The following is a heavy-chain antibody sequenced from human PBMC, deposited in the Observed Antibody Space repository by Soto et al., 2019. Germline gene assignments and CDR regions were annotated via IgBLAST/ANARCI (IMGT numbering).Heavy chain of an antibody. CDR1: GFTFSSYG. V-gene: IGHV3-30*18. CDR3: AKDLSGYDFWGGYFGAYYYYGMDV. Sequence: QVQLVESGGGVVQPGRSLRLSCAASGFTFSSYGMHWVRQAPGKGLEWVAVISYDGSNKYYADSVKGRFTISRDNSKNPLYLQMNSLRAEDTAVYYCAKDLSGYDFWGGYFGAYYYYGMDVWGQGTTVTVS. CDR2: ISYDGSNK. J-gene: IGHJ6*02. D-gene: IGHD3-3*01.